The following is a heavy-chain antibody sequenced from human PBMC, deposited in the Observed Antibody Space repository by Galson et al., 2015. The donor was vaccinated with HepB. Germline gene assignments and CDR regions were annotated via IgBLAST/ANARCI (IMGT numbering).Heavy chain of an antibody. Sequence: SLRLSCAASGFTSGDYAMSWFRQAPGKGLEWVGFIRSKAYGGTTEYAASVKGRFTISRDDSKSIAYLQMNSLKTEDTAVYYCTRYCTNGVCSDYWGQGTLVTVSS. CDR1: GFTSGDYA. D-gene: IGHD2-8*01. CDR2: IRSKAYGGTT. J-gene: IGHJ4*02. V-gene: IGHV3-49*03. CDR3: TRYCTNGVCSDY.